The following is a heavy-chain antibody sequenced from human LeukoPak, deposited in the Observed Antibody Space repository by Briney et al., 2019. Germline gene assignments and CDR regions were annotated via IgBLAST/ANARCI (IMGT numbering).Heavy chain of an antibody. D-gene: IGHD4-23*01. CDR2: IGTAGDT. J-gene: IGHJ6*02. CDR3: ARDYGGNSRYYGMDV. Sequence: GGSLRLSCVASGFTFSSYDMHWVRQAPGKGLEWVSAIGTAGDTYYPGSVKGRFTISRENAKNSLYLQMNSLRAGDTAVYYCARDYGGNSRYYGMDVWGQGTTVTVSS. CDR1: GFTFSSYD. V-gene: IGHV3-13*01.